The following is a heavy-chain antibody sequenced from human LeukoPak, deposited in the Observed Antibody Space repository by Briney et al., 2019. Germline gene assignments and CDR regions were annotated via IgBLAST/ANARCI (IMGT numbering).Heavy chain of an antibody. CDR3: AREFEAYCGGDCYDY. CDR1: GGSISSGSYY. Sequence: TLSLTCTVSGGSISSGSYYWSWIRQPAGKGLEWIGRIYTSGSTNYNPSLKSRVTISVDTSKNQFSLKLSSVTAADTAVYYCAREFEAYCGGDCYDYWGQGTLVTVSS. J-gene: IGHJ4*02. CDR2: IYTSGST. V-gene: IGHV4-61*02. D-gene: IGHD2-21*01.